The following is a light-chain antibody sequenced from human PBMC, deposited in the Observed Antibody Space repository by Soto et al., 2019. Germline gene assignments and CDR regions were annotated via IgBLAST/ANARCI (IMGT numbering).Light chain of an antibody. V-gene: IGKV3-11*01. CDR1: QSVRSY. CDR3: QQRSDWPPA. Sequence: EIVLTQSPATLSLSPGERATLSCRASQSVRSYLAWYQQKPGQAPRLLISDVSNKATGIPARFSGSGSGTDFTLTISSLEPEDFAVYYCQQRSDWPPAFGGGTKVEIK. J-gene: IGKJ4*01. CDR2: DVS.